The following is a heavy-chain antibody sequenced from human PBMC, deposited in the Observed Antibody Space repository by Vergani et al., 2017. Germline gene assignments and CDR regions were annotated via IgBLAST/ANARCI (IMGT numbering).Heavy chain of an antibody. V-gene: IGHV4-59*01. J-gene: IGHJ5*02. CDR2: MYHSGST. Sequence: QVRLQESGPGLVKPSETLSLTCSVSGGSMSGYYWSWIRRPPGKELEWIGYMYHSGSTNYNPSLETRVTISGDTSKNQFSLKLNSVTAADTAVYYCGRVADFYGLGRRLLDLWGQGILVTVSS. D-gene: IGHD3-10*01. CDR3: GRVADFYGLGRRLLDL. CDR1: GGSMSGYY.